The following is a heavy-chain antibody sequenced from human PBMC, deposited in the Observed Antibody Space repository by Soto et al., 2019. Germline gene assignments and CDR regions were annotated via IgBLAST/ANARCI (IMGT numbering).Heavy chain of an antibody. J-gene: IGHJ5*02. CDR3: ARDKPDSSGYYYFDP. CDR2: IIPIFGTA. Sequence: ASVKVSCKASGGTFSSYAISWVRQAPGQGLEWMGGIIPIFGTANYAQKFQGRVTITADESTSTAYMELSSLRSEDTAVYYCARDKPDSSGYYYFDPWGQGTLVTVSS. D-gene: IGHD3-22*01. CDR1: GGTFSSYA. V-gene: IGHV1-69*13.